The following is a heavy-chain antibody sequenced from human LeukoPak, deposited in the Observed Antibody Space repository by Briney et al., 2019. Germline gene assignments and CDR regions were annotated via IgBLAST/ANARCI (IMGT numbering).Heavy chain of an antibody. CDR3: ARDMGPRYCSGGGCYPNLLFDY. J-gene: IGHJ4*02. CDR2: IGTAGDT. D-gene: IGHD2-15*01. Sequence: PGGALRLSCAASGFTFSSYDMHWVRQATGKGLEWVSAIGTAGDTYYPGSVKGRFTISRENAKNSLYLQMNSLRAGDTAVYYCARDMGPRYCSGGGCYPNLLFDYWGQGTLVTVSS. V-gene: IGHV3-13*04. CDR1: GFTFSSYD.